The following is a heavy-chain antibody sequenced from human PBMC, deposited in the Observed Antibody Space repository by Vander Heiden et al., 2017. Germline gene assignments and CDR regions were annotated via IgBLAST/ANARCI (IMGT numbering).Heavy chain of an antibody. Sequence: EVQLLESGGGLVQPGGSLRLSCAASGFRFSSYAMSWVRQAPGKGLEWVSVIRGSGGSAYYAESVKGGFSISRDNSKNTLYLKMNSLRAEDTAVYYCAKYRSWSYPSFEYWGQGTLVTVSS. CDR3: AKYRSWSYPSFEY. CDR1: GFRFSSYA. D-gene: IGHD1-26*01. J-gene: IGHJ4*02. CDR2: IRGSGGSA. V-gene: IGHV3-23*01.